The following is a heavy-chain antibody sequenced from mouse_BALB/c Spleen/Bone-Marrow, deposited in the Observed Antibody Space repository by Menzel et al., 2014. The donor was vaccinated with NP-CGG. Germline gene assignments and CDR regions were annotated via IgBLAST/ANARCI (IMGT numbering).Heavy chain of an antibody. CDR3: ARTYYPYFDY. D-gene: IGHD1-1*01. J-gene: IGHJ2*01. V-gene: IGHV1-82*01. CDR2: IYPGDGDT. Sequence: VQLQQSGPELVKPGASVKISCKAPGYAFSSSWMNWVKQRPGQGLEWIGRIYPGDGDTNYNGKFKGKATLTADKSSSTAYMQLSSLTSVDSAVYFCARTYYPYFDYWGQGTTLTVSS. CDR1: GYAFSSSW.